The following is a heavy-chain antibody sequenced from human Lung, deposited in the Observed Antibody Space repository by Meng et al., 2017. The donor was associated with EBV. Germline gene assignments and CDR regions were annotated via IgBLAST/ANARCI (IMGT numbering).Heavy chain of an antibody. CDR1: GGSISSYY. Sequence: QVQLHESGPGRVKPSATLALPCTVYGGSISSYYWSWIRQPAGKGLEWIGRIYTSGSTNYNPSLKSRVTMSVDTSKNQFSLKLSSVTAADTAVYYCARDPGLGYSGYDGILGYWGQGTLVTVSS. CDR3: ARDPGLGYSGYDGILGY. J-gene: IGHJ4*02. V-gene: IGHV4-4*07. D-gene: IGHD5-12*01. CDR2: IYTSGST.